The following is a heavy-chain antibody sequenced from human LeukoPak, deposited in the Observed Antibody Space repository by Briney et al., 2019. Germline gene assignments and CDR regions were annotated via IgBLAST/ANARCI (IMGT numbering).Heavy chain of an antibody. V-gene: IGHV3-48*03. CDR2: ISGGGSTM. D-gene: IGHD3-10*01. J-gene: IGHJ4*02. Sequence: GSLRLSCAASGFTFSNYEMSWVRQAPGKGLEWVSYISGGGSTMYYADSVKGRFTISRDNAKNSLILQMNSLRAEDTAVYYCARDPAGVDYWGQGTLVTVSS. CDR3: ARDPAGVDY. CDR1: GFTFSNYE.